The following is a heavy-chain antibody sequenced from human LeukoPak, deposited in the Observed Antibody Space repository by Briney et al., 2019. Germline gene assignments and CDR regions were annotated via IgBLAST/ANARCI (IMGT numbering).Heavy chain of an antibody. CDR3: ARGGDSDYFDY. J-gene: IGHJ4*02. D-gene: IGHD2-21*01. CDR1: GGSISSGGYY. V-gene: IGHV4-31*03. CDR2: IYYSGST. Sequence: SQTLSLTCTVSGGSISSGGYYWSSIRQHPGKGLEWIGYIYYSGSTYYNPSLKSRVTISVDTSKNQFSLKLSSVTAADTAVYYCARGGDSDYFDYWGQGTLVTVSS.